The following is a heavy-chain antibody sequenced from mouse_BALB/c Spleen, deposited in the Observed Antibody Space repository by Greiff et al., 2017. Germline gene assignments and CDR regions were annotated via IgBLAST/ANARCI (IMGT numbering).Heavy chain of an antibody. CDR2: ISSGGSYT. Sequence: EVQRVESGGDLVKPGGSLKLSCAASGFTFSSYGMSWVRQTPDKRLEWVATISSGGSYTYYPDSVKGRFTISRDNAKNTLYLQMSSLKSEDTAMYYCARHLYDYEGAWFAYWGQGTLVTVSA. D-gene: IGHD2-4*01. V-gene: IGHV5-6*01. J-gene: IGHJ3*01. CDR3: ARHLYDYEGAWFAY. CDR1: GFTFSSYG.